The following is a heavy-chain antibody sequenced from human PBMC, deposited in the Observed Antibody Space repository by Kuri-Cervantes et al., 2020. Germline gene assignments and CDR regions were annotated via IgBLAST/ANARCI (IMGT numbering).Heavy chain of an antibody. CDR1: GGSVSSGSYY. D-gene: IGHD3-10*01. CDR2: IYYSGST. CDR3: ARLAVSVHPEYYYYYYMDV. J-gene: IGHJ6*03. V-gene: IGHV4-61*01. Sequence: GSLRLSCTVSGGSVSSGSYYWSWIRQPPGKGLEWIGYIYYSGSTNYNPSLKSRVTISVDKSKNQFSLKLSSVTAADTAVYYCARLAVSVHPEYYYYYYMDVWGKGTTVTVSS.